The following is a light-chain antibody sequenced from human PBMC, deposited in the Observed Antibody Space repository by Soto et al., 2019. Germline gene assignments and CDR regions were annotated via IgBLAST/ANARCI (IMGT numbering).Light chain of an antibody. J-gene: IGLJ1*01. CDR3: SSYTGSNNPYV. Sequence: SVTISCTGTSSDVGRYNYVSWYQQHPGKAPKLMIYEVSKRPSGVPDRFSGSKSGNTASLTVSGLQVEDEAEYYCSSYTGSNNPYVFGAGTKVTVL. V-gene: IGLV2-8*01. CDR1: SSDVGRYNY. CDR2: EVS.